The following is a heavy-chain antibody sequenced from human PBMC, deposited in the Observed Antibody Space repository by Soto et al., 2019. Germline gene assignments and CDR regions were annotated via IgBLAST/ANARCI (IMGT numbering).Heavy chain of an antibody. J-gene: IGHJ4*02. Sequence: SVKVSCKASGCTFSSYAISWVRQAPGQGLEWMGGIIPIFGTANYAQKFQGRVTITADESTSTAYMELSSLRSEDTAVYYCARGRRSRYSSSWCDYWGQGTLVTVSS. CDR3: ARGRRSRYSSSWCDY. CDR2: IIPIFGTA. D-gene: IGHD6-13*01. V-gene: IGHV1-69*13. CDR1: GCTFSSYA.